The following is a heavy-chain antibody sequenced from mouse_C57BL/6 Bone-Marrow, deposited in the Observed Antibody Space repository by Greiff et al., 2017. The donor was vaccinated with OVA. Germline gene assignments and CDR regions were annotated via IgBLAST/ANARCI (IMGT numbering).Heavy chain of an antibody. V-gene: IGHV1-69*01. CDR1: GYTFTSYW. CDR3: AIYDYDEDWYFDV. J-gene: IGHJ1*03. D-gene: IGHD2-4*01. CDR2: IDPSDSYP. Sequence: QVQLQQPGAELVMPGASVKLSCKASGYTFTSYWMHWVKQRPGQGLEWIGEIDPSDSYPNYNQQFKGKSTLTVDKSSSTAYMQLSRLTSEDSAVYYCAIYDYDEDWYFDVWGTGTTVTVSS.